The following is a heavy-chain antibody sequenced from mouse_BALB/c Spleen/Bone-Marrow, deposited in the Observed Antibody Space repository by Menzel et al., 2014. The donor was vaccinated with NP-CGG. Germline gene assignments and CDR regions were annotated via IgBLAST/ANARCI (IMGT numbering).Heavy chain of an antibody. Sequence: VKLVESGPGLVAPSQSLSIPCTVSGFSLTSYGVHWVRQPPGKGLEWLGVIWAGGSTNYNSALMSRLSISKDNSKSQVFLKMNSLQTDDKAMYYCVRGGGDGYYNWYFDVWGAGTTVTVSS. V-gene: IGHV2-9*02. CDR3: VRGGGDGYYNWYFDV. J-gene: IGHJ1*01. CDR2: IWAGGST. D-gene: IGHD2-3*01. CDR1: GFSLTSYG.